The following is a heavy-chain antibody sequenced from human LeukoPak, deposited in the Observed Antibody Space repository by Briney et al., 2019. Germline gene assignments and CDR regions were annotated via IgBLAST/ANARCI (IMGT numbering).Heavy chain of an antibody. D-gene: IGHD3-22*01. CDR1: GFTVSSNY. CDR2: IYSGGST. V-gene: IGHV3-53*04. J-gene: IGHJ4*02. CDR3: ARDPSDAYYYDSSGYYYFDY. Sequence: GGSLRLSCAASGFTVSSNYMSWVRQAPGKGLEWVSVIYSGGSTYYADSVKGRFTISRHNSKNTLYLQMNSLRAEDTAVYYCARDPSDAYYYDSSGYYYFDYWGQGTLVTVSS.